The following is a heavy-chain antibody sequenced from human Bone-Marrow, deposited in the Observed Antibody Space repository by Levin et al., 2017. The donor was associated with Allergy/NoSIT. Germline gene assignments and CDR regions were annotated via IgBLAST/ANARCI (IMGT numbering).Heavy chain of an antibody. CDR2: ISWNSGSI. CDR3: AKDISVSVTLRGGAIDF. V-gene: IGHV3-9*01. D-gene: IGHD4-17*01. Sequence: PGGSLRLSCASSGFIFDDYAMHWVRQAPGKGLEWVSGISWNSGSIVYADSVKGRFTVSRDDAKKSLHLQMDSLRPEDTALYYCAKDISVSVTLRGGAIDFWGQGTMVTVSS. CDR1: GFIFDDYA. J-gene: IGHJ3*01.